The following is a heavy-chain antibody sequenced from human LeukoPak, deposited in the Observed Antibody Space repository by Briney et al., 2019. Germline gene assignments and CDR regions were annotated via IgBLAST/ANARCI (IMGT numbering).Heavy chain of an antibody. CDR1: GFTFSSYV. CDR2: ISYDGSNK. CDR3: AFIDFDY. J-gene: IGHJ4*02. Sequence: GRSLRLSCAASGFTFSSYVMHWVRQAPGKGLEWVAVISYDGSNKYYADSVKGRFTISRDNSKNTLYLQMNSLRAEDTAVYYCAFIDFDYWGQGTLGTVSS. V-gene: IGHV3-30*03.